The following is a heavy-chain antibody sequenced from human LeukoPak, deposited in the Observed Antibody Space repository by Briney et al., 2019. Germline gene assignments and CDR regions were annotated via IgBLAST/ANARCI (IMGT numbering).Heavy chain of an antibody. CDR1: GGSISSYY. CDR3: ARVRRGVTIDY. D-gene: IGHD4-23*01. Sequence: SETLSLTCTVSGGSISSYYWSWIRQPPGKGLEWIGSIYYSGSTYYNPSLKSRVTISVDTSKNQFSLKLSSVTAADTAVYYCARVRRGVTIDYWGQGTLVTVSS. V-gene: IGHV4-39*07. CDR2: IYYSGST. J-gene: IGHJ4*02.